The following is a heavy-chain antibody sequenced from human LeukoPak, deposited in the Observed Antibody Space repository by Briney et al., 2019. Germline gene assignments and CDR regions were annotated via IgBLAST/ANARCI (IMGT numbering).Heavy chain of an antibody. CDR3: ASRYCSSTSCYAATYDAFDI. CDR1: GGTFSSYA. D-gene: IGHD2-2*01. V-gene: IGHV1-69*13. CDR2: IIPIFGTA. Sequence: SVKVSCKASGGTFSSYAISWARQAPGQGLEWMGGIIPIFGTANYAQKFQGRVTITADESTSTAYMELSSLRSEDTAVYYCASRYCSSTSCYAATYDAFDIWGQGTMVTVSS. J-gene: IGHJ3*02.